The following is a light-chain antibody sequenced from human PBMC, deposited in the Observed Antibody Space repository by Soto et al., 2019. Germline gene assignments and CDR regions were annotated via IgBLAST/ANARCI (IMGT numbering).Light chain of an antibody. V-gene: IGKV3-20*01. CDR2: VGP. J-gene: IGKJ1*01. CDR3: QHYASCRAWT. Sequence: KTCIGTVFLCDGERATXSCRXIQSLSISYLPWYQQKPGQPPKLLIYVGPRTRTCSRNDFTSGRSGADFGLTMPPAASGTPGVSYCQHYASCRAWTFCQGTKVDIK. CDR1: QSLSISY.